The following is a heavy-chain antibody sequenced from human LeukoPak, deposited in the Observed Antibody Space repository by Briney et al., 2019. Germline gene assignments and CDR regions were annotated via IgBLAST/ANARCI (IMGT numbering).Heavy chain of an antibody. Sequence: GGSLRLSCAASGFTFSNHWMGWVRQAPGKGLEWVANIKQDGSEKRYVDPVKGRFTISRDNAKNSLYLQMNSLRAEDTAVYYCARAPATNEWRCMDYWGQGTLVTVSS. D-gene: IGHD2-8*02. CDR1: GFTFSNHW. J-gene: IGHJ4*02. V-gene: IGHV3-7*01. CDR3: ARAPATNEWRCMDY. CDR2: IKQDGSEK.